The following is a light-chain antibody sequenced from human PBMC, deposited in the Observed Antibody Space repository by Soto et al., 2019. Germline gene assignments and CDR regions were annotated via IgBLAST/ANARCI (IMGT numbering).Light chain of an antibody. CDR2: DAS. J-gene: IGKJ4*01. Sequence: EIVLTQSPATLSLSPGERATLSCRASQSVSSYLAWDQQKPGQAPRLLIYDASNRATGIPARFSGSGSGTDFTLTISSLEPEDFAVYYCQPRSNWPLLTFGGGTKVEIK. CDR1: QSVSSY. V-gene: IGKV3-11*01. CDR3: QPRSNWPLLT.